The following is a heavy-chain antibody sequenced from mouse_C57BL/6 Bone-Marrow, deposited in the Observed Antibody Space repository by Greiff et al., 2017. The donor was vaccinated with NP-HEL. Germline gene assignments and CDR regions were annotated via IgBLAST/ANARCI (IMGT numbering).Heavy chain of an antibody. V-gene: IGHV1-4*01. CDR3: ASYGNYKNFDV. CDR2: INPSSGYT. Sequence: VKLVESGAELARPGASVKMSCKASGYTFTSYTMHWVKQRPGQGLEWIGYINPSSGYTKYNQKFKDKATLTADKSSSTAYMQLSSLTSEDSAVYYCASYGNYKNFDVWGTGTTVTVSS. J-gene: IGHJ1*03. CDR1: GYTFTSYT. D-gene: IGHD2-1*01.